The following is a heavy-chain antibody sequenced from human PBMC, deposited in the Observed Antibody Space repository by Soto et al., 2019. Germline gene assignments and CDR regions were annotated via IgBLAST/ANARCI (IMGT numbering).Heavy chain of an antibody. CDR3: ARVSRPITIFGVVNPPA. CDR1: GGTFSSYA. CDR2: IIPIFGTA. J-gene: IGHJ5*02. V-gene: IGHV1-69*13. Sequence: SVKVSCKASGGTFSSYAISWVRQAPGQGLEWMGGIIPIFGTANYAQKFQGRVTITADESTSTAYMELSSLRSEDTAVYYCARVSRPITIFGVVNPPAWGQGTLVTVSS. D-gene: IGHD3-3*01.